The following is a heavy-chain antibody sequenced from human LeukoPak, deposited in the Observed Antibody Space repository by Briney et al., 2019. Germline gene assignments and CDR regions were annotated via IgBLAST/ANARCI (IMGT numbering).Heavy chain of an antibody. CDR1: AVSFTGYY. Sequence: PSETLSLTCAVSAVSFTGYYWSWIRQPPGKGPEWIGEISHSGRTAYNPSLKSRVAISLDTSKNQFSLKLSFVSAADTAVYYCTRTSPGIPLDFWGQGTLVTVSS. CDR2: ISHSGRT. CDR3: TRTSPGIPLDF. V-gene: IGHV4-34*01. D-gene: IGHD1-1*01. J-gene: IGHJ4*02.